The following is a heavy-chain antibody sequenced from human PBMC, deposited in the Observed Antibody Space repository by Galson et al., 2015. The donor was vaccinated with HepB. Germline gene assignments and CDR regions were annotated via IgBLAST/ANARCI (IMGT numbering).Heavy chain of an antibody. J-gene: IGHJ6*03. CDR1: GFTFSTFG. V-gene: IGHV3-30*18. D-gene: IGHD2-2*02. CDR3: AKDPAPSTHCTATRCYKKEGFYYYYMDV. Sequence: SLRLSCAASGFTFSTFGMHWVRQAPGRGLEWVAVMSSDGNDKYYADSVKGRFTISRDNSKSTVYLQMNSLRAEDTALYYCAKDPAPSTHCTATRCYKKEGFYYYYMDVWGKGTTVTVSS. CDR2: MSSDGNDK.